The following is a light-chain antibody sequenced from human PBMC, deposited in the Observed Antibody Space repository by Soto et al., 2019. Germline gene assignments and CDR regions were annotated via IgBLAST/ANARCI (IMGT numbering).Light chain of an antibody. V-gene: IGKV1-39*01. Sequence: IQLTQSPSSLSGSVGDRVTITCRSSQTIHNYLNWYQQIPGKAPKLTIYAASNLRGGVPSRFSGGGSGTDFPLAIRSRQPEDFATYYCQKSFSPLYTFGQGTKVDI. J-gene: IGKJ2*01. CDR3: QKSFSPLYT. CDR2: AAS. CDR1: QTIHNY.